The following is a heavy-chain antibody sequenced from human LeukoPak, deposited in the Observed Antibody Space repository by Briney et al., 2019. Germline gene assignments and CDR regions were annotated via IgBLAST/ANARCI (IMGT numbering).Heavy chain of an antibody. J-gene: IGHJ5*02. V-gene: IGHV4-34*01. D-gene: IGHD2-15*01. Sequence: HSETLSLTCAVYGESFSGYYWSWIRQPPGKGLEWIGEINHSGSTNYNPSLKSRVTISVDTSKNQFSLKLSSVTAADTAVYYCARAGCSGGNCYLQYNWFDPWGQGTLVIVSS. CDR1: GESFSGYY. CDR2: INHSGST. CDR3: ARAGCSGGNCYLQYNWFDP.